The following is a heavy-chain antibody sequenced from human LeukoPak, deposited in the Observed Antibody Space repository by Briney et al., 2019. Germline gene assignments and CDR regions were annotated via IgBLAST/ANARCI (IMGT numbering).Heavy chain of an antibody. D-gene: IGHD3-10*01. J-gene: IGHJ4*02. CDR1: GFTFSSYS. V-gene: IGHV3-48*01. Sequence: TGGSLRLSCAASGFTFSSYSMNWVRQAPGKGLEWVSYISSSSSTIYYADSVKGRFTISRDNAKNSLYLQMNSLRAEDTAVYYCASGLLWFGELLGPFDYWGQGTLVTVSS. CDR3: ASGLLWFGELLGPFDY. CDR2: ISSSSSTI.